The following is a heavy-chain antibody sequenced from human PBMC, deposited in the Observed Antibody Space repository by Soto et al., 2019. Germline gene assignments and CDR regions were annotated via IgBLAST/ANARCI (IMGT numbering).Heavy chain of an antibody. CDR3: ASDPPGYSYGYGLGY. CDR2: ISSSSSYI. CDR1: GFTFSSYS. Sequence: EVQLVESGGGLVKPGGSLRLSCAASGFTFSSYSMNWVRQAPGKGLEWVSSISSSSSYIYYADSVKGRFTISRDNAKNSLYLQRNSLRAEDTAVYYCASDPPGYSYGYGLGYWGQGTLVTVSS. D-gene: IGHD5-18*01. J-gene: IGHJ4*02. V-gene: IGHV3-21*01.